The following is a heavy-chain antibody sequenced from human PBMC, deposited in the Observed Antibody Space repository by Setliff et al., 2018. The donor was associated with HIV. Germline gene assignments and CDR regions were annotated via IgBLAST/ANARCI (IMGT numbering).Heavy chain of an antibody. CDR2: IIPILDTT. D-gene: IGHD3-16*01. Sequence: SVKVSCKAAGGTFNNYVFSWVRKAPGRGLEWIGTIIPILDTTNYAQKFQDRVTITTDESTSTAYMELRGLTSEDTAVYYCARDLDEAVKDADNYVPLDLWGQGTLVTVSS. J-gene: IGHJ5*02. V-gene: IGHV1-69*11. CDR3: ARDLDEAVKDADNYVPLDL. CDR1: GGTFNNYV.